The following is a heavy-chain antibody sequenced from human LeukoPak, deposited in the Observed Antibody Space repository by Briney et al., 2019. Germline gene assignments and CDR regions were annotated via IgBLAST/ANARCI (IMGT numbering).Heavy chain of an antibody. V-gene: IGHV3-15*01. J-gene: IGHJ4*02. Sequence: GGSLRLSCAASGFMFSSNWMSWVRQAPGKGLEWVGRIKSKTDGGTTDYAAPVKGRFTISRDDSKNTLYLQMNSLKTEDTAVYYCTTVESQGFGELSDYWGQGTLVTVSS. CDR3: TTVESQGFGELSDY. CDR1: GFMFSSNW. CDR2: IKSKTDGGTT. D-gene: IGHD3-10*01.